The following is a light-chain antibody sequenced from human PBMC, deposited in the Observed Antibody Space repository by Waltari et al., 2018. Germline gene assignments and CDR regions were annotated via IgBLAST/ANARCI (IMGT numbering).Light chain of an antibody. Sequence: EIVMTQSPATLSVYPGERATLSCRASQSVSNNLAWFQHKPGQAPRHRIYGASTRAAGIPARFSGSGSGADFTLTISSLQSEDFALYYCQQYNSWPLTFGGGTKVEIK. CDR3: QQYNSWPLT. V-gene: IGKV3-15*01. CDR2: GAS. CDR1: QSVSNN. J-gene: IGKJ4*01.